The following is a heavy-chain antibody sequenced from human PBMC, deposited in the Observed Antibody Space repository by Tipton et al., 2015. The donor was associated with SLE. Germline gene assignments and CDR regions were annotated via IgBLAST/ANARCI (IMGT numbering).Heavy chain of an antibody. V-gene: IGHV4-39*02. J-gene: IGHJ3*02. CDR1: GGSFSSDNYY. CDR3: AREEGLGAFDI. CDR2: IYYGGNS. Sequence: LRLSCTVSGGSFSSDNYYWGWIRQPPGKGLEWIGSIYYGGNSYYNPSLKSRVTISVDTSKDQFSLKLSSVTAADTAVYYCAREEGLGAFDIWGQGTMVTVSS.